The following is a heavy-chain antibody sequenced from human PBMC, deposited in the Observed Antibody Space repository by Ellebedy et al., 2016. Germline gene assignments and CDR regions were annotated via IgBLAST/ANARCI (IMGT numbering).Heavy chain of an antibody. V-gene: IGHV4-34*01. CDR1: GFTFSDYY. Sequence: GSLRLXXAASGFTFSDYYMSWIRQPPGKGLEWIGEINHSGSTNYNPSLKSRVTISVDTSKNQFSLQLNSVTPEDTAVYYCARDLIAAAGTGYYYYGMDVWGQGTTVTVSS. CDR2: INHSGST. D-gene: IGHD6-13*01. J-gene: IGHJ6*02. CDR3: ARDLIAAAGTGYYYYGMDV.